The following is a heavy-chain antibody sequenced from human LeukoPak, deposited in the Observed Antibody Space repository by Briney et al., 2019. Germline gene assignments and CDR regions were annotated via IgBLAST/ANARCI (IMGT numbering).Heavy chain of an antibody. V-gene: IGHV4-39*07. CDR3: ARESGYSYGSYYHYYMDV. J-gene: IGHJ6*03. D-gene: IGHD5-18*01. Sequence: SETLSLTCTVSGGSISSSSYYWGWIRQPPGKGLEWIGSIYYSGSTYYNPSLKSRVTISVDTSKNQFSLKLSSVTAADTAVYYCARESGYSYGSYYHYYMDVWGKGTTVTISS. CDR1: GGSISSSSYY. CDR2: IYYSGST.